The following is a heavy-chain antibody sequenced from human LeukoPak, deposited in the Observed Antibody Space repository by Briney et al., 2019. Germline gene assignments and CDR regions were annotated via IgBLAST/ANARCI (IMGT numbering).Heavy chain of an antibody. J-gene: IGHJ4*02. CDR2: INHSGST. V-gene: IGHV4-34*01. Sequence: SETLSLTCTVSGGSISSYYWSWIRQPPGKGLEWIGEINHSGSTNYNPSLKSRVTISVDTSKNQFSLKLSSVTAADTAVYYCARGLEIGVIVVVPASVSPFDYWGQGTLVTVSS. CDR1: GGSISSYY. CDR3: ARGLEIGVIVVVPASVSPFDY. D-gene: IGHD2-2*01.